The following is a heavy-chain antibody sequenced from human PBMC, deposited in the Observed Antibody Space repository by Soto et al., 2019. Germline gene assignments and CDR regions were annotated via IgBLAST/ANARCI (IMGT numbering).Heavy chain of an antibody. J-gene: IGHJ6*02. CDR3: ARDLTIFGVVHGMDV. D-gene: IGHD3-3*01. Sequence: GGSLRLSCAASGFTFSSYSMNWVRQAPGKGLEWVSYISSSSSTIYYADSVKGRFTISRDNAKNSLYLQMNSLRDEDTAVYYCARDLTIFGVVHGMDVWGQGTTVTVSS. CDR1: GFTFSSYS. V-gene: IGHV3-48*02. CDR2: ISSSSSTI.